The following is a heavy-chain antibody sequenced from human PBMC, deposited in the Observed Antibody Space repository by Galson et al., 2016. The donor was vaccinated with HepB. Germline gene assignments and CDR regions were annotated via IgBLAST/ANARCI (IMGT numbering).Heavy chain of an antibody. Sequence: SETLSLTCVVSGVSVTTSAWFTWIRQPPGKGLEWIGEVSHAGGSGYNPTLRGRVTISLDRTQNSFSLRLDSVTAADTATYYCARDLQTYRYFAAWGQGTLVSVS. CDR3: ARDLQTYRYFAA. V-gene: IGHV4/OR15-8*01. CDR1: GVSVTTSAW. J-gene: IGHJ5*02. CDR2: VSHAGGS. D-gene: IGHD1-26*01.